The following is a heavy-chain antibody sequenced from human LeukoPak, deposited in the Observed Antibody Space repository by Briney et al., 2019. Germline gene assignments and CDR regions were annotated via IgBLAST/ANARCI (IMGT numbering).Heavy chain of an antibody. J-gene: IGHJ4*02. CDR3: ASKRSGYYSGFFDY. Sequence: SETLSLTCSVSGASISISNYYWGWIRQPPGKGLEWIGSIYYSGRTYYNPSLKSRITISVDTSKNQFSLKLSSVTAADTAVYYCASKRSGYYSGFFDYWGQGTLVTVSS. D-gene: IGHD3-22*01. CDR1: GASISISNYY. CDR2: IYYSGRT. V-gene: IGHV4-39*01.